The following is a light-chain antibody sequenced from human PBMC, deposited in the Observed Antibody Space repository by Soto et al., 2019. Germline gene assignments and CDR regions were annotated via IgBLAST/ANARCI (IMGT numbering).Light chain of an antibody. CDR3: QQRSNWLT. CDR2: DAS. J-gene: IGKJ4*01. V-gene: IGKV3-11*01. CDR1: QSVSSY. Sequence: EIVLTQSPATLSLSPGERATLSCRASQSVSSYLAWYQQKPGQAPRLLIYDASNRATGIPARFSGSGSGTDFTLTISSLEPEDFAIYYCQQRSNWLTFGWGTKVEIK.